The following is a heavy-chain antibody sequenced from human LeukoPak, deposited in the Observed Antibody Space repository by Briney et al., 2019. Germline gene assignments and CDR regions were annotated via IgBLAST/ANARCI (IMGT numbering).Heavy chain of an antibody. Sequence: PGGSLRLSCAASGFTFSNYNMNWVRQTPGKGLEWVSSISSSSSYIYYADSVKGRFTVSRDNAKNSLYLQMSSLRAEDTAVYYCARDLGGYYYDSHRWGQGTLVTVSS. CDR2: ISSSSSYI. J-gene: IGHJ4*02. D-gene: IGHD3-22*01. V-gene: IGHV3-21*01. CDR1: GFTFSNYN. CDR3: ARDLGGYYYDSHR.